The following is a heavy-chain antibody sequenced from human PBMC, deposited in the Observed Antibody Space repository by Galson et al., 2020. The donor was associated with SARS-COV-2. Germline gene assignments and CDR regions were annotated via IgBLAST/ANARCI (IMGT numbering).Heavy chain of an antibody. Sequence: TGGSLRLSCAAPGLTFSNARMTWVRQAPGKGLEWVGLINNKTDGGTTDYAAAVTGRFTITRDDSKNTLYLQMISLKTEDTAVYYYTTGASFDYWGQGTLVTVSS. CDR1: GLTFSNAR. CDR3: TTGASFDY. V-gene: IGHV3-15*01. CDR2: INNKTDGGTT. J-gene: IGHJ4*02.